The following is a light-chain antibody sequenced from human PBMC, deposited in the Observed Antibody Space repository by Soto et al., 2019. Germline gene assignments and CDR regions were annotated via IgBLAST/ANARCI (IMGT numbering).Light chain of an antibody. V-gene: IGLV1-44*01. CDR3: AAWDDTMTGRV. J-gene: IGLJ1*01. Sequence: QAVLTQPPSASRTPAQTVTNSCSGSSSNIGSNTVNWYQQLPGTAPKLLIYSNNQRPSGVPDRFSGSKSGTSASLAISGLQFEDEADYYCAAWDDTMTGRVFGRGSKVTVL. CDR1: SSNIGSNT. CDR2: SNN.